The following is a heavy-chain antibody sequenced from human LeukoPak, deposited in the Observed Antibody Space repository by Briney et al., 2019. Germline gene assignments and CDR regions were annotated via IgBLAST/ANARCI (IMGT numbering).Heavy chain of an antibody. CDR2: INEDGSVE. CDR1: GFMVSDYW. CDR3: ARGQLGTDAFDI. D-gene: IGHD2-2*01. V-gene: IGHV3-7*01. Sequence: PGGSLRLSCAASGFMVSDYWMTWVRQAPGKGLEWVANINEDGSVEHYVDSVKGRFTISRDNAKNSLYLQMNSLRAEDTAAYYCARGQLGTDAFDIWGQGTMVTVSS. J-gene: IGHJ3*02.